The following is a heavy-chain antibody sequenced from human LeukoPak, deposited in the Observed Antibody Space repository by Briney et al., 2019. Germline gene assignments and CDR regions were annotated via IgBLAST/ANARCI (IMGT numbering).Heavy chain of an antibody. CDR1: GFTLSNYA. CDR2: ISGGIGTT. Sequence: GGSLRLSCAASGFTLSNYAMSWVRQAAGKGLEWVSAISGGIGTTYYADSVKGRFTISRDNSKNTLYLQMNSLRAEDTAVYYCARDQFGDYFRGADYWGQGTLVTVSS. J-gene: IGHJ4*02. CDR3: ARDQFGDYFRGADY. D-gene: IGHD3-22*01. V-gene: IGHV3-23*01.